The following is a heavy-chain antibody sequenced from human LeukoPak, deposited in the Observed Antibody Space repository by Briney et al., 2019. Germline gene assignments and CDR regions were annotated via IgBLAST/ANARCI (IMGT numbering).Heavy chain of an antibody. Sequence: ASVKVSCKASGYTFSSYAMHWVRQAPGQRLEWMGWINAGNGNTKYSQKFQGRVTITRDTSATTAYMELSSLRSEDTAVYYCARDRATYGYYFDYWSQGTLVTVSS. CDR3: ARDRATYGYYFDY. CDR2: INAGNGNT. CDR1: GYTFSSYA. V-gene: IGHV1-3*01. J-gene: IGHJ4*02. D-gene: IGHD3-10*01.